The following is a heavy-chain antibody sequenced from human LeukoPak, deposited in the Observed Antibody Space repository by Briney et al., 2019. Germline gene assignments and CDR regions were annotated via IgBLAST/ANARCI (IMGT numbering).Heavy chain of an antibody. V-gene: IGHV1-2*02. D-gene: IGHD5-18*01. CDR1: RYTFTGYY. J-gene: IGHJ4*02. Sequence: ASVKVSCKASRYTFTGYYIHWVRQAPGQGLEWMGWINPNSGGTNYAQKFQGRVTMTRDTSISTAYMELSRLRSDDTAVYYCARDVGGYSYGYVYWGQGTLVTVSS. CDR2: INPNSGGT. CDR3: ARDVGGYSYGYVY.